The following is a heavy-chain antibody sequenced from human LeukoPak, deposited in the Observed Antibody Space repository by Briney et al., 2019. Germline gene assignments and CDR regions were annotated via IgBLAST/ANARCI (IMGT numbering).Heavy chain of an antibody. CDR3: AKLAGTFSAIMSVAYFDY. CDR2: IRYDGSNK. D-gene: IGHD1-1*01. CDR1: GFTFSSYG. Sequence: GGSLRLSCAASGFTFSSYGMHWVRQAPGKGLEWVAFIRYDGSNKYYADSVKGRFTISRDNSKNTLYLQMNSLRAEDTAVYYRAKLAGTFSAIMSVAYFDYWGQGTLVTVSS. J-gene: IGHJ4*02. V-gene: IGHV3-30*02.